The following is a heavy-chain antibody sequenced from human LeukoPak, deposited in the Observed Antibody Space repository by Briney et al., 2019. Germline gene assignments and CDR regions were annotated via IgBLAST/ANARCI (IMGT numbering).Heavy chain of an antibody. V-gene: IGHV1-2*02. CDR2: INPNSGGT. CDR3: ARDLGLDGYNFFYYYYYYMDV. J-gene: IGHJ6*03. D-gene: IGHD5-24*01. CDR1: GYTFTGYY. Sequence: ASVKVSCKASGYTFTGYYMHWVRQAPGQGLEWMGWINPNSGGTNYAQKFQGRVTMTRDTSISTAYMELSRLRSDDTAVYYCARDLGLDGYNFFYYYYYYMDVWGKGTTVTVSS.